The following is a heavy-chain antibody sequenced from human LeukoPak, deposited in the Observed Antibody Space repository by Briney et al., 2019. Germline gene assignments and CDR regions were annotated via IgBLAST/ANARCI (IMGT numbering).Heavy chain of an antibody. V-gene: IGHV3-9*01. CDR2: ISWNSGSI. Sequence: GGSLRLSCAASGFTFDDYAMHWVRHAPGKGLEWVSGISWNSGSIGYADSVKGRFTISRDNAKTSLYLQMNSLRAEDTALYYCAKDIAAAGTHWFDLWGQGTLVTVSS. CDR3: AKDIAAAGTHWFDL. D-gene: IGHD6-13*01. J-gene: IGHJ5*02. CDR1: GFTFDDYA.